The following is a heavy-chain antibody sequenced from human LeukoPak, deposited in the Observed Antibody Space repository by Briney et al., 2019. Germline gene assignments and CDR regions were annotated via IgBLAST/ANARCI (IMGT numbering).Heavy chain of an antibody. CDR2: ISSSGSTI. J-gene: IGHJ4*02. D-gene: IGHD1-26*01. Sequence: PGESLRLSCAASGFTFSSYEMNWLRQPPGKGLEWFSYISSSGSTIYYPDHVKGRFTISRHNSKNTLYLQMNSLRAEDTAVYYCARLVGATGEYYFDYWGQGTLVTVSS. CDR1: GFTFSSYE. V-gene: IGHV3-48*03. CDR3: ARLVGATGEYYFDY.